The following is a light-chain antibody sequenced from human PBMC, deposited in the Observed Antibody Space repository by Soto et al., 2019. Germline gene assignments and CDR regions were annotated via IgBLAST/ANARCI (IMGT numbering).Light chain of an antibody. CDR3: QQYNNWPRT. CDR2: GAS. J-gene: IGKJ1*01. Sequence: EIVMTQSPATLSVSAGERATLCCRASQSVSSNLAWYQQKPGQAPRILIYGASTRDTGIPARFSGSGSGTEFTLPISRLQSEDFEVYYCQQYNNWPRTFGQGTKVDIK. CDR1: QSVSSN. V-gene: IGKV3-15*01.